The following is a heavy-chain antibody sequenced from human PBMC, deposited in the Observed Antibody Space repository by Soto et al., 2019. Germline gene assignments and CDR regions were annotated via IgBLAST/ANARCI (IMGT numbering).Heavy chain of an antibody. Sequence: GESLKISCAASGFTFSSYAMSWVRQAPGKGLEWVSAISGSGGSTYYADSVKGRFTISRDNSKNTLYLQMNSLRAEDTAVYYCAKTQYDILTGVDYWGQGTLVTVSS. CDR2: ISGSGGST. D-gene: IGHD3-9*01. J-gene: IGHJ4*02. CDR3: AKTQYDILTGVDY. CDR1: GFTFSSYA. V-gene: IGHV3-23*01.